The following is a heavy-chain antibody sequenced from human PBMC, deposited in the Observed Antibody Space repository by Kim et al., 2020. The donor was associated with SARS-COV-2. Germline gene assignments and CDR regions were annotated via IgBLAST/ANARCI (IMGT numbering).Heavy chain of an antibody. CDR1: RFTFSSSA. CDR2: IFGSGHGT. V-gene: IGHV3-23*01. J-gene: IGHJ2*01. CDR3: AKNVHITSVTFLWYFDL. Sequence: GGSLRLSCAASRFTFSSSAMTWVRQAPGKGLEWVSSIFGSGHGTYYADSVKGRFIISRDNSKNTLYLQMNNLRADDTVVYYCAKNVHITSVTFLWYFDLWGRGTSVIVSS. D-gene: IGHD2-2*01.